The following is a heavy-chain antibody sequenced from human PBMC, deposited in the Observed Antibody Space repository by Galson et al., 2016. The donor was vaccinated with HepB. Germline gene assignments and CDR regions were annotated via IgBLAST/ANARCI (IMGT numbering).Heavy chain of an antibody. CDR2: IYPGDSDT. V-gene: IGHV5-51*03. Sequence: QSGAEVKKPGESLKISCKVSGNIFSARWIGWVRQMPGKGLEWMGIIYPGDSDTRYSPSFQGQVTISADKSINTAYLQWSSLKASDTAMYYCATPPAGYGGNVFEDWGQGTLVTVSS. J-gene: IGHJ4*02. CDR3: ATPPAGYGGNVFED. CDR1: GNIFSARW. D-gene: IGHD4-23*01.